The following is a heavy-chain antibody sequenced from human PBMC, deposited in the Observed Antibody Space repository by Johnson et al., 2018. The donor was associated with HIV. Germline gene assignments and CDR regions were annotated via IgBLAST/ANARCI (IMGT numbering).Heavy chain of an antibody. Sequence: QVQLVESGGGVVQPGRSLRLSCAAYGFIFSTYTIHWVRQAPGKGLEWVAAISYDGSNKYYADSVKGRFTISRDNSKNTLYLQMNRLRAEDTAVYYCARGRVPGDGFDIWGQGTMVTVSS. CDR3: ARGRVPGDGFDI. V-gene: IGHV3-30*14. CDR1: GFIFSTYT. CDR2: ISYDGSNK. J-gene: IGHJ3*02.